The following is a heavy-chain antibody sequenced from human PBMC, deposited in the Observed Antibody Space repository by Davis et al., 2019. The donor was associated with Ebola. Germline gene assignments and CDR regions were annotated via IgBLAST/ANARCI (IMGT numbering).Heavy chain of an antibody. CDR3: ARRSLHEVPGLDY. D-gene: IGHD2-15*01. CDR1: GYSFTSYW. V-gene: IGHV5-51*01. J-gene: IGHJ4*02. CDR2: IYPGDSDT. Sequence: KVSCKGSGYSFTSYWIGWVRQMPGKGLEWMGIIYPGDSDTRYSPSFQGQVTISADKSISTAYLQWSSLKASDTAMYYCARRSLHEVPGLDYWGQGTLATVSS.